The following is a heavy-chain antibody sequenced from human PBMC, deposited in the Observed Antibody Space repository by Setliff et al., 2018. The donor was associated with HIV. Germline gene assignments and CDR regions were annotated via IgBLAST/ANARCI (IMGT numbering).Heavy chain of an antibody. J-gene: IGHJ4*02. Sequence: GGSLRLSCAASGFTFSNYWMSWVRQAPGKGLEWVANIKKDGSEKYYADSVQGRFTISRDNAKNSLYLQMNSLRVEDTAVYYCARDLYPLTTRYSFDYWGQGTLVTVSS. D-gene: IGHD4-17*01. V-gene: IGHV3-7*03. CDR2: IKKDGSEK. CDR3: ARDLYPLTTRYSFDY. CDR1: GFTFSNYW.